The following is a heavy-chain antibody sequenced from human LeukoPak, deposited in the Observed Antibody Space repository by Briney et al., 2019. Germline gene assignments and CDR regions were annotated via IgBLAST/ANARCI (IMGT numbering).Heavy chain of an antibody. CDR3: VRDGEGVAISVNYWFDP. CDR2: IIPIFGTA. Sequence: SVTVSCKASGGTFSSYAISWVRQAPGQGLEWMGGIIPIFGTANYAQKFQGRVTITADESTSTAYMELSSLRSEDTAVYYCVRDGEGVAISVNYWFDPWGQGTLVTVSS. J-gene: IGHJ5*02. V-gene: IGHV1-69*13. D-gene: IGHD3-10*01. CDR1: GGTFSSYA.